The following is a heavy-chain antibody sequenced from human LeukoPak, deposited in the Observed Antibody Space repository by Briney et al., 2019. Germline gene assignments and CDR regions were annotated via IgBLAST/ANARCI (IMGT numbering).Heavy chain of an antibody. V-gene: IGHV1-3*01. D-gene: IGHD6-19*01. J-gene: IGHJ6*02. CDR1: GYIFGNHG. CDR2: INAGEGKT. Sequence: ASVNVSCKASGYIFGNHGMHWVRQAPGQGLEWMGWINAGEGKTKYLQKFQDRVTITRVTSANTAYMELSSLRSEDTAVYYCARGSGWSDYYGMDVWGQGTTVIVSS. CDR3: ARGSGWSDYYGMDV.